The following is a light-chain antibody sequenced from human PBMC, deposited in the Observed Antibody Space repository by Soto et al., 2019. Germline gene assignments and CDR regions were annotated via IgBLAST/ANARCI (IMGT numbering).Light chain of an antibody. CDR1: GSDVATYDF. V-gene: IGLV2-8*01. J-gene: IGLJ2*01. Sequence: QSALTQPPSASGSPGQSVTISCTGTGSDVATYDFVSWYQQHPGKAPQLMIFVVNKRPSRVPDRFSGSKSGNTASLTVSGLQAEDEADYYCSSFTDSNTLIFGGGTKLTVL. CDR3: SSFTDSNTLI. CDR2: VVN.